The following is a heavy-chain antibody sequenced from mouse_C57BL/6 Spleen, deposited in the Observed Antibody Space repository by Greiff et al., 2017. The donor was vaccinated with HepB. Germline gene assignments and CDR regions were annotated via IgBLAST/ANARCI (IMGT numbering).Heavy chain of an antibody. CDR3: ARSHYYGSSYEWYFDV. CDR2: ISYSGST. Sequence: EVMLVESGPGLAKPSQTLSLTCSVTGYSITSDYWNWIRKFPGNKLEYMGYISYSGSTYYNPSLKSRISITRDTSKNQYYLQLNSVTTEDTATYYCARSHYYGSSYEWYFDVWGTGTTVTVSS. D-gene: IGHD1-1*01. CDR1: GYSITSDY. V-gene: IGHV3-8*01. J-gene: IGHJ1*03.